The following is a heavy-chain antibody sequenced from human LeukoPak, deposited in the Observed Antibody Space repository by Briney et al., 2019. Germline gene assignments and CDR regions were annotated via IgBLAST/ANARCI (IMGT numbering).Heavy chain of an antibody. CDR2: IIPIFGTA. D-gene: IGHD3-22*01. J-gene: IGHJ4*02. CDR1: GGTFSSYT. V-gene: IGHV1-69*13. Sequence: ASVRVSCKASGGTFSSYTISWVRQAPGQGLEWMGGIIPIFGTANYAQKFQGRVTITADESTSTAYMELSSLRSEDTAVYHCAREWGHDSSGYYYAYWGQGTLVTVSS. CDR3: AREWGHDSSGYYYAY.